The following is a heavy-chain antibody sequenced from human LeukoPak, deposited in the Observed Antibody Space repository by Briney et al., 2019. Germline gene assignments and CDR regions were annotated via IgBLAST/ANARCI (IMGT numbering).Heavy chain of an antibody. Sequence: SETLSLTCTVSGGSISSYYWSWIRQPPGKGLEWIGYIYYSGSTNYNPSLKSRVTISVDTSKNQFSLKLSSVTAADTAVYYCARYQPGGFDYWGQGTLVTVSS. CDR1: GGSISSYY. J-gene: IGHJ4*02. V-gene: IGHV4-59*12. D-gene: IGHD1-14*01. CDR2: IYYSGST. CDR3: ARYQPGGFDY.